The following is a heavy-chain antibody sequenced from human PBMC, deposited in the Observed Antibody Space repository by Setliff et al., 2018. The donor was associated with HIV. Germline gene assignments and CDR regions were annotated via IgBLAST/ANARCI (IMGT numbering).Heavy chain of an antibody. J-gene: IGHJ6*03. CDR2: VIPIFGTA. D-gene: IGHD3-22*01. Sequence: SVKVSCKASGDTFNSYAISWVRQAPGQGLEWMGGVIPIFGTANYAQKFQGRVTITADESTSTAYMELSSLRSEDTAVYYCAKGGYYDITGYYYYYLYYLDEWGKGTTVTVSS. V-gene: IGHV1-69*13. CDR1: GDTFNSYA. CDR3: AKGGYYDITGYYYYYLYYLDE.